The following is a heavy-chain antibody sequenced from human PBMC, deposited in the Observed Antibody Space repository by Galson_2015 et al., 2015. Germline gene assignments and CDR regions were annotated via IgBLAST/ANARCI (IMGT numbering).Heavy chain of an antibody. CDR2: IFYSGTT. CDR1: GGPVNSGSYH. Sequence: ETLSLTCSVSGGPVNSGSYHWSWIRQPPGQGLEWIGYIFYSGTTNYNPSLKSRVTISVDTSKKQFSLNLTSVTAADTAVYYCATTRLIPVARGMGYSYYGMDVWGQGTAVTVSS. J-gene: IGHJ6*02. CDR3: ATTRLIPVARGMGYSYYGMDV. D-gene: IGHD2-21*01. V-gene: IGHV4-61*01.